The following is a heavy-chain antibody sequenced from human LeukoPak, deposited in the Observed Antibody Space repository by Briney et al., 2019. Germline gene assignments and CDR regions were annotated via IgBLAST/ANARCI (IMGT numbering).Heavy chain of an antibody. Sequence: SGPTLVKPTQTLTLTCTFSGFSLSTSGMCVSWIRQPPGKALEWLALIDWDDDKYYSTSLKTRLTISKDTSKNQVVLTMTNMDPVDTATYYCARYLLTMVRGGYYYYSMDVWGQGTTVTVSS. D-gene: IGHD3-10*01. CDR3: ARYLLTMVRGGYYYYSMDV. J-gene: IGHJ6*02. CDR2: IDWDDDK. V-gene: IGHV2-70*01. CDR1: GFSLSTSGMC.